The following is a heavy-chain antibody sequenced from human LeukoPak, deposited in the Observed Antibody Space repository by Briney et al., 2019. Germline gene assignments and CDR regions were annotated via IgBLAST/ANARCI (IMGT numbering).Heavy chain of an antibody. CDR3: ARAGQLRRGVDAFDI. CDR1: GFTLSSYW. D-gene: IGHD5-24*01. Sequence: PGGSLRLSCGASGFTLSSYWMNWVRQAPGKGLEWVANIKQDGSEKYYVDSVKGRFTISRDNAKNSLYLQMNSLRAEDTAVYYCARAGQLRRGVDAFDIWGQGTMVTVSS. J-gene: IGHJ3*02. CDR2: IKQDGSEK. V-gene: IGHV3-7*01.